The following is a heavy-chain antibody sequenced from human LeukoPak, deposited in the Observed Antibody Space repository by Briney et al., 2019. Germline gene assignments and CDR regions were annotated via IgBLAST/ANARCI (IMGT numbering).Heavy chain of an antibody. Sequence: SETLSLTCTVSGGSISSSYWSWIRQPAGKGLEYIGRIYTSGSTNYDPSLKSRVTISVDTSKNQFSLKLSSVTAADTAVYYCARHTPGDHYDILTGYRYGMDVWGQGTTVTVSS. CDR2: IYTSGST. CDR1: GGSISSSY. V-gene: IGHV4-4*07. CDR3: ARHTPGDHYDILTGYRYGMDV. D-gene: IGHD3-9*01. J-gene: IGHJ6*02.